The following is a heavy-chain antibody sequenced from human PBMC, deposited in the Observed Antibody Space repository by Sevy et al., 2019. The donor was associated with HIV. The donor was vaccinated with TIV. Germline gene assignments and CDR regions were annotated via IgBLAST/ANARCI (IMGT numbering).Heavy chain of an antibody. Sequence: GGSLRLSCAASGFTFSCYVMNWVRQAPGKGLEWVADINHGGGTTYYGDSVRGRFTISRDNAKNTLYLQMNSLRAEDTAVYYCARRRLGCSNGSFDSWGQGTMVTVSS. V-gene: IGHV3-7*01. CDR1: GFTFSCYV. CDR3: ARRRLGCSNGSFDS. J-gene: IGHJ4*03. CDR2: INHGGGTT. D-gene: IGHD4-17*01.